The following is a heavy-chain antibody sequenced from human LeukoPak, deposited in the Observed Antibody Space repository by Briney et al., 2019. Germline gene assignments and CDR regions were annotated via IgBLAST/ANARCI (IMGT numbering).Heavy chain of an antibody. CDR2: ISSGGTTI. CDR1: GFTFSEFE. D-gene: IGHD2-2*01. CDR3: TRGLVV. J-gene: IGHJ4*02. V-gene: IGHV3-48*03. Sequence: GGSLRLSCAASGFTFSEFEMNSVRQAPGKGLEWVSDISSGGTTIFYADSVKGRFTISRDNAKNSLYLQMNSLRDEDTAIYYCTRGLVVWGQGALVTVSS.